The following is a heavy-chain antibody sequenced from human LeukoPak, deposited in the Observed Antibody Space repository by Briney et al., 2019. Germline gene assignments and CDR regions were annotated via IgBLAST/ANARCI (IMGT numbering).Heavy chain of an antibody. CDR2: IYTSVST. J-gene: IGHJ5*02. CDR3: ARLEALSSGANWFDP. Sequence: PSETLSLTCTVSGGSISSYYWSWIRQPAGKGLEWIGRIYTSVSTNYNPSLKSRVTMSVDTSKNQFSLKLSSVTAADTAVYYCARLEALSSGANWFDPWGQGTLGTVSS. CDR1: GGSISSYY. V-gene: IGHV4-4*07. D-gene: IGHD3-22*01.